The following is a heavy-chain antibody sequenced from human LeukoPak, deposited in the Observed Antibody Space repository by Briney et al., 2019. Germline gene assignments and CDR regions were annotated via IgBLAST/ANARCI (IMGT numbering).Heavy chain of an antibody. Sequence: ASVRVSCKASGYTFTTNGVSWVRQAPGQGLEWLAWISPYDGDTNYTPDLQGRVTLSTDTSTSTAYMELTSLRSDDTAVYYCARVVDSGSPSEYFQHWGQGTLVTVSS. CDR2: ISPYDGDT. CDR1: GYTFTTNG. D-gene: IGHD1-26*01. CDR3: ARVVDSGSPSEYFQH. J-gene: IGHJ1*01. V-gene: IGHV1-18*04.